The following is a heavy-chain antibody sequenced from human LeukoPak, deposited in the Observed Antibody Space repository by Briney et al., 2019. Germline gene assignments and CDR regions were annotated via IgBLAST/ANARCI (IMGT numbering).Heavy chain of an antibody. V-gene: IGHV3-9*01. D-gene: IGHD6-13*01. CDR2: ISWNSGSI. Sequence: GGSLRLSCAASGFTFDDYAMHWVRQAPGKGLEWVSGISWNSGSIGYADSVKGRFTISRDNAKNPLYLQMNSLRAEDTALYYCAKDISAAVVRGGWFDPWGQGTLVTVSS. CDR3: AKDISAAVVRGGWFDP. CDR1: GFTFDDYA. J-gene: IGHJ5*02.